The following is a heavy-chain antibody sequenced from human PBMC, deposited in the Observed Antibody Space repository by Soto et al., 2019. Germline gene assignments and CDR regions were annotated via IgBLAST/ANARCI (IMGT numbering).Heavy chain of an antibody. J-gene: IGHJ3*02. CDR3: ARDSGSPVPSYPLDT. CDR2: TYYRSKWYN. D-gene: IGHD3-16*02. Sequence: PSQTLSLTCAISGDRVSGNSAAWNCIMHSASRCLEWLGRTYYRSKWYNDYAVSVKSRITINPDTSKNQFSLQLNSVTPEDTAVYYCARDSGSPVPSYPLDTWGQGTMVTVSS. V-gene: IGHV6-1*01. CDR1: GDRVSGNSAA.